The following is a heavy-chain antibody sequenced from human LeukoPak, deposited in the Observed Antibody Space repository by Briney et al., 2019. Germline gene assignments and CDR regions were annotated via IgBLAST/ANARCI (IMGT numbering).Heavy chain of an antibody. D-gene: IGHD6-19*01. J-gene: IGHJ4*02. CDR2: ISAYNGNT. V-gene: IGHV1-18*01. Sequence: ASVKVSCKASGGTFSSYGISWVRQAPGQGLEWMGWISAYNGNTNYAQKLQGRVTMTTDTSTSTAYMELRSLRSDDTAVYYCARDPRGSGWYSPLDYWGQGTLVTVSS. CDR1: GGTFSSYG. CDR3: ARDPRGSGWYSPLDY.